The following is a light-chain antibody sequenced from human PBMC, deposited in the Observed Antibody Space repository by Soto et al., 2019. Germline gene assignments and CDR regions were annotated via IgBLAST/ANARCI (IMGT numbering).Light chain of an antibody. Sequence: IAMTQSPATLSVSPGERATLSCRASQSLSTNLAWYQQKPGQPPRLLIYGASTRATGIPARFSGRGSGTEFTLTISSLQSEDVAVYYCQHYNNWPLWTFGQGTKVEIK. V-gene: IGKV3-15*01. CDR2: GAS. CDR1: QSLSTN. J-gene: IGKJ1*01. CDR3: QHYNNWPLWT.